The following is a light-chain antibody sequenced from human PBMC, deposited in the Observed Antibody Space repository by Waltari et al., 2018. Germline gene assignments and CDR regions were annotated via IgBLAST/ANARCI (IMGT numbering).Light chain of an antibody. Sequence: EIVFTQSPATLSLSPGEGATLSCRTSQNVRNLAWYQQKPGQAPRLLIYDASTRVTGIPDRFSGGGPGTDFTLTISRLEPADFAVYYCQRSGLSPPLTFGGGTKVEIK. J-gene: IGKJ4*01. CDR1: QNVRN. V-gene: IGKV3-20*01. CDR2: DAS. CDR3: QRSGLSPPLT.